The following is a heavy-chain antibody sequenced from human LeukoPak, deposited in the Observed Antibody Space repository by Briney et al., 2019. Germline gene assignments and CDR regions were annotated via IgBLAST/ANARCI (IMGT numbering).Heavy chain of an antibody. J-gene: IGHJ4*02. CDR3: ARTRYYYNSRSYGAPYYFDY. D-gene: IGHD3-10*01. V-gene: IGHV4-4*07. CDR2: IYTSGST. Sequence: PSETLSLTCTVSGGSISIYYWSWIRQPAGKGLEWIGRIYTSGSTYYNPSLKSRVTISVDTSKNQFSLKLSSVTAADTAVYYCARTRYYYNSRSYGAPYYFDYWGQGTLVTVSS. CDR1: GGSISIYY.